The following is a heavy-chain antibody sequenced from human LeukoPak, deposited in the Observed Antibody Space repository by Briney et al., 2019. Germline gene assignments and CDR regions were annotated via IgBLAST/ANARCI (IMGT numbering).Heavy chain of an antibody. D-gene: IGHD2-15*01. Sequence: PGGTLRLSCAASGFTISTYSMHWVRQAPGKGLNWVAFIRYDGNNKYYADSVKGRFTISRDNSKNMLYLEMNSLSTEDTAVYYCAKVRYCSGVNCYPDDNWGQGTLVTVSS. V-gene: IGHV3-30*02. CDR3: AKVRYCSGVNCYPDDN. CDR1: GFTISTYS. CDR2: IRYDGNNK. J-gene: IGHJ4*02.